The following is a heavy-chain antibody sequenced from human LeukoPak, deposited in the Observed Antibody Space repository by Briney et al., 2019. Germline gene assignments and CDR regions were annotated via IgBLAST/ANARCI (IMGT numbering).Heavy chain of an antibody. CDR1: GYTFTSYD. V-gene: IGHV1-8*01. Sequence: GASVKVSCKASGYTFTSYDITWVRQATGQGLEWMDWMNPNSGNTGYAQKFQGRVTMTRSTSISTAYMELSSLRSEDTAVYYCARGQYGSSWYLVGNWGQGTLVTVSS. J-gene: IGHJ4*02. CDR2: MNPNSGNT. CDR3: ARGQYGSSWYLVGN. D-gene: IGHD6-13*01.